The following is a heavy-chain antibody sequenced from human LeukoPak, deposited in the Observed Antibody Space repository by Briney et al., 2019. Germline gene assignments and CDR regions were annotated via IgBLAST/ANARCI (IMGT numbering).Heavy chain of an antibody. CDR3: ARARDYYGSGSYSKALDY. V-gene: IGHV3-48*01. CDR1: GFTFRSYW. J-gene: IGHJ4*02. D-gene: IGHD3-10*01. Sequence: GGSLRLSCAAPGFTFRSYWMSWVRQAPGKGLEWISYISSSSSTIYYADSVKGRFTISRDNAKNSLHLQMNSLRAEDTAVYYCARARDYYGSGSYSKALDYWGQGTLVTVSS. CDR2: ISSSSSTI.